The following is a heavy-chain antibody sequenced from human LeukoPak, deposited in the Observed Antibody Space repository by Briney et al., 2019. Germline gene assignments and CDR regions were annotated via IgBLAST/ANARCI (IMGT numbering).Heavy chain of an antibody. V-gene: IGHV1-24*01. CDR3: ATLGIFAAADPWDY. CDR2: FDPEDGET. Sequence: GASVKVSCKVSGYTLTELSMHWVRQAPGKGLEWMGGFDPEDGETIYAQKFQGRVTMTEDTSTDTAYMELSSLRSEGTAVYYCATLGIFAAADPWDYWGQGTLVTVSS. CDR1: GYTLTELS. J-gene: IGHJ4*02. D-gene: IGHD6-13*01.